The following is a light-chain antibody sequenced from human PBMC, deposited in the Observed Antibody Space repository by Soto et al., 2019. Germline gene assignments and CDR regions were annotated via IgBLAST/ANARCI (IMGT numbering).Light chain of an antibody. J-gene: IGKJ4*01. Sequence: EIVLTQSPGTLSLSPGERATLSCRTSQSASSYLAWYQQKPGQAPRLLIYGASIRAPGIPDRFSGSGSGTDFTLTISRLEPEDFAVYYCQQYGSSLLLTFGGGTKVEIK. CDR2: GAS. CDR3: QQYGSSLLLT. CDR1: QSASSY. V-gene: IGKV3-20*01.